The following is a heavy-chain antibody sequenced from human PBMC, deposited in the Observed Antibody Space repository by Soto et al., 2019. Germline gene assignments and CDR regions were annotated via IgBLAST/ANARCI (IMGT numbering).Heavy chain of an antibody. CDR1: GYTFTSYG. CDR2: ISVDTGNT. V-gene: IGHV1-18*04. Sequence: QVQLVQSGGEVTKPGASVKVSCKSSGYTFTSYGVSWVRQAPGQGLEWLGWISVDTGNTKQAQKVQERVTMTTASYTSTAYLELRNLRSYYTAVYYCYSDGCTTDNGYTHHLAVWGHANTVTVSS. D-gene: IGHD2-8*01. J-gene: IGHJ6*02. CDR3: YSDGCTTDNGYTHHLAV.